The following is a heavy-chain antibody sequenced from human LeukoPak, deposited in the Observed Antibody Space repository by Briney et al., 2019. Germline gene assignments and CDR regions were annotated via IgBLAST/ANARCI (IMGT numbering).Heavy chain of an antibody. CDR2: ISSSSSSI. D-gene: IGHD6-6*01. J-gene: IGHJ4*02. CDR1: GFTFSSYG. CDR3: ARGARQTFDY. Sequence: PGGSLRLSCAASGFTFSSYGMHWVRQTPGKVLEWVSYISSSSSSIYYADSVKARFTIARDNAKNSLYLQMNSLRAEDTAVYYCARGARQTFDYWGQGTLVTVSS. V-gene: IGHV3-21*01.